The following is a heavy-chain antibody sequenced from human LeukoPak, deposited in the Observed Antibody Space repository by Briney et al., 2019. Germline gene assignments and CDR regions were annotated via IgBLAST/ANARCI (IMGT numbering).Heavy chain of an antibody. J-gene: IGHJ4*02. CDR1: GFHVITYY. V-gene: IGHV3-53*01. D-gene: IGHD5-12*01. CDR2: IYSDFRT. CDR3: ARESGYAVGDF. Sequence: GGSPRLSCVASGFHVITYYMNWFRQAPGKGLEWASVIYSDFRTYYADSVKGRFIISKDTSKNTLYLQMNNLRADDTAVYYCARESGYAVGDFWGQGTLVTVSS.